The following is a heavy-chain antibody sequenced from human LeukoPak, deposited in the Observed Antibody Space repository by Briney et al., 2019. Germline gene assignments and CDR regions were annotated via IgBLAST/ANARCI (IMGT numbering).Heavy chain of an antibody. Sequence: GGSLRLSCAASGFTFSSYGMHWVRQAPGKGLEWVAVIWYDGSNKYYADSVKGQFTISRDNSKNTLYLQMNSLRAEDMALYYCAKDGGDGYNWEQYYFDYWGQGTLVTVSS. CDR1: GFTFSSYG. V-gene: IGHV3-30*02. CDR3: AKDGGDGYNWEQYYFDY. CDR2: IWYDGSNK. D-gene: IGHD5-24*01. J-gene: IGHJ4*02.